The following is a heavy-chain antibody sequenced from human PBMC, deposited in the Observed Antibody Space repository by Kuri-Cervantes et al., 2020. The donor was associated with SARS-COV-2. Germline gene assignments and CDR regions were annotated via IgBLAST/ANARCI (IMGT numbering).Heavy chain of an antibody. J-gene: IGHJ4*02. CDR1: GGSISSYY. Sequence: SETLSLTCTVSGGSISSYYWSWIRQPAGKGLEWIGRIYTSGSTNYNPSLKSRVTLSVDTSKSQFSLQLSSVTVADTAVYYCARARFCSGFTCSGFDYWGQGTLVTVSS. CDR2: IYTSGST. V-gene: IGHV4-4*07. D-gene: IGHD3-3*01. CDR3: ARARFCSGFTCSGFDY.